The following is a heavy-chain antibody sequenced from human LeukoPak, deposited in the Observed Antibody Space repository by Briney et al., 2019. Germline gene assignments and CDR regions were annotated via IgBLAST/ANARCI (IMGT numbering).Heavy chain of an antibody. V-gene: IGHV4-59*01. J-gene: IGHJ4*02. CDR3: AELHEQLLAFDS. D-gene: IGHD1/OR15-1a*01. Sequence: SETLSLTCAVSGGSITSYYWNWIGQPPGKGLEWIGYIHHTGKNRYNPSLQSRVTMSVDASKSEFSLKLSSVTAADTAVYYCAELHEQLLAFDSWGQGTLVIVSS. CDR1: GGSITSYY. CDR2: IHHTGKN.